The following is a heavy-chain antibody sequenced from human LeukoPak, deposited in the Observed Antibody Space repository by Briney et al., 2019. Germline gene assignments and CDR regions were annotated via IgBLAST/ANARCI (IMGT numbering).Heavy chain of an antibody. CDR1: EFIFSDYD. D-gene: IGHD1-14*01. CDR3: VKDRRNPYRPEGPFDP. J-gene: IGHJ5*02. Sequence: QTGGSLRLSCDASEFIFSDYDMNWVRQAPGKGLEWVAHISASGRTNYYADAVKGRFTISRDNVMNSLYLQMNSLRPEDTALYYCVKDRRNPYRPEGPFDPWGQGTLVTVSS. V-gene: IGHV3-48*03. CDR2: ISASGRTN.